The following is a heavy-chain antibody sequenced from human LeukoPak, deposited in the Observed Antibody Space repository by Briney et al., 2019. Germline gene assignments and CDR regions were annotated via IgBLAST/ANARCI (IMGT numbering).Heavy chain of an antibody. V-gene: IGHV1-69*01. CDR3: ATFNCTNGVCYTGWFDP. Sequence: SVKVSCKASGGTFSNYAISWVRQAPGQGLEWMGGIIPIFGTAKYTQKFQGRVTITADESTSTAYMELSSLRSEDTAVYYCATFNCTNGVCYTGWFDPWGQGTLVTVSS. CDR2: IIPIFGTA. CDR1: GGTFSNYA. D-gene: IGHD2-8*01. J-gene: IGHJ5*02.